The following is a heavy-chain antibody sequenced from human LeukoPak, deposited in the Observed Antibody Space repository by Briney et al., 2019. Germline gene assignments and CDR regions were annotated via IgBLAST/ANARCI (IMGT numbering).Heavy chain of an antibody. D-gene: IGHD2-2*01. CDR2: ISSSGSTI. J-gene: IGHJ6*04. CDR1: GFTFSDYY. V-gene: IGHV3-11*04. Sequence: PGGSLRLSCAASGFTFSDYYMSWIRQAPGKGLEWVSYISSSGSTIYYADSVKGRFTISRDNAKNSLYLQMNSAGAEDTAVCYCADLGSTMSWGVWGKGTTVTISS. CDR3: ADLGSTMSWGV.